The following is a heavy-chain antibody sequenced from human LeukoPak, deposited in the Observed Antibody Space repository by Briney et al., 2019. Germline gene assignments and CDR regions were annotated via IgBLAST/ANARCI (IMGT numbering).Heavy chain of an antibody. V-gene: IGHV3-30*18. D-gene: IGHD6-19*01. CDR2: ISYDGSNK. CDR1: GFTFSSYG. J-gene: IGHJ4*02. Sequence: PGGSLRLSCAASGFTFSSYGMHWVRQAPGKGLEWVAVISYDGSNKYYADSVKGRFTISRDNSKNTLYLQMNSLRAEDTAVYYCAKDQQWLVYYFDYWGQGTLVTVSS. CDR3: AKDQQWLVYYFDY.